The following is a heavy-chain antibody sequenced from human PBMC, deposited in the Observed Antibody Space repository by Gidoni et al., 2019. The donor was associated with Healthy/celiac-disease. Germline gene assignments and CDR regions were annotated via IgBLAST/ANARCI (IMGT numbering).Heavy chain of an antibody. CDR3: ARHKGDPFDP. CDR1: GGSISSYY. CDR2: IYYSGST. Sequence: QVQLQESGPGLVKPSETLSLTCTVPGGSISSYYWSWIRQPPGKGLEWIGYIYYSGSTNYNPSLKRRVTISVDTSKNQFSLKLSSVTAADTAVYYCARHKGDPFDPWGQGTLVTVSS. D-gene: IGHD3-16*01. V-gene: IGHV4-59*08. J-gene: IGHJ5*02.